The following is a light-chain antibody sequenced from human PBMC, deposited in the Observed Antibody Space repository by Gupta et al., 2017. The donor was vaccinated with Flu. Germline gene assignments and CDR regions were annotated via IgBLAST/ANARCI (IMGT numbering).Light chain of an antibody. V-gene: IGLV1-44*01. J-gene: IGLJ2*01. CDR1: SSNIGSNP. CDR2: SNN. Sequence: QSVLTQPPSASGTPGQRVTISCSGSSSNIGSNPVNWYQQLPGTAPTLLIYSNNQRPSGVPDRFSGSKSGTSASLAISGLQSEDEADYSCAAWADSLSGVVFGGGTKLTVL. CDR3: AAWADSLSGVV.